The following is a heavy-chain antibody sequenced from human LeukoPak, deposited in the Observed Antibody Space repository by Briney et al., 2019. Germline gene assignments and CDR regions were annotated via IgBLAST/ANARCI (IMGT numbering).Heavy chain of an antibody. CDR2: IGYDGSNK. Sequence: GALRLSCAASGFTFSSYGMHWVRQAPGKGLEWVAFIGYDGSNKYYADSMKGRFTISGDNSKNTLYLQMNSLRAEDTAVYYCAKRGWSATDYYYYMDVWGKGTTVTVSS. D-gene: IGHD6-19*01. CDR1: GFTFSSYG. CDR3: AKRGWSATDYYYYMDV. V-gene: IGHV3-30*02. J-gene: IGHJ6*03.